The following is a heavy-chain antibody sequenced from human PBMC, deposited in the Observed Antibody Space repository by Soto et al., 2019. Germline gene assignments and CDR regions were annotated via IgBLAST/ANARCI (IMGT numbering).Heavy chain of an antibody. V-gene: IGHV3-53*01. CDR3: ARTHFDWSLGWFDP. CDR1: GFTVSNNY. D-gene: IGHD3-9*01. J-gene: IGHJ5*02. Sequence: GGSLRLSCAVSGFTVSNNYMSWVRQAPGKGLEGVSVIYSGGSTYYADSVKGRFTISRDNSKNTLYLQMNSLRAEDTAVYYCARTHFDWSLGWFDPWGQGTLVTVSS. CDR2: IYSGGST.